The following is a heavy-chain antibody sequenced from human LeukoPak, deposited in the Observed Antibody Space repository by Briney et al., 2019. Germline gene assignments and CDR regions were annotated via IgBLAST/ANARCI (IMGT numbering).Heavy chain of an antibody. CDR2: FSGSGGST. CDR3: AKDQHYDILTSAIDY. J-gene: IGHJ4*02. D-gene: IGHD3-9*01. V-gene: IGHV3-23*01. Sequence: GGSLRLSCAASGFTFNSYDMICLPESPGKGLEWLSDFSGSGGSTYYADSVKGRFTISRDNSKNTLYLQMNSLRAEDTAVYYCAKDQHYDILTSAIDYWGQGTLVTVSS. CDR1: GFTFNSYD.